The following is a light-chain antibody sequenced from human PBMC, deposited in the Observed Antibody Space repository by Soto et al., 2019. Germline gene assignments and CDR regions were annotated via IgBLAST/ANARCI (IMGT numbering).Light chain of an antibody. J-gene: IGLJ1*01. Sequence: ALTHPPAASGSPGQSVTISCTGTRNDIGVYDFVSWYQHHPGKAPRLIIYEVVQRPSGVPDRFSGSKSGNTASLTVSGLQAADEADYFCMSYAGSNTYVFGSGTKV. CDR3: MSYAGSNTYV. CDR1: RNDIGVYDF. CDR2: EVV. V-gene: IGLV2-8*01.